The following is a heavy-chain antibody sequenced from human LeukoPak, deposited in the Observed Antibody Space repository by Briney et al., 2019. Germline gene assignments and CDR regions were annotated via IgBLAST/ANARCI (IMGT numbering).Heavy chain of an antibody. CDR3: AREHLGYSFADY. CDR1: GFIFDDFS. CDR2: IWYDASNK. V-gene: IGHV3-33*08. J-gene: IGHJ4*02. Sequence: GGSLRLSCVASGFIFDDFSMHWVRQAPGKGLEWVAVIWYDASNKDYADSVKGRYTISRDNSQNTLFLQMNSLRAEDTAVYYCAREHLGYSFADYWGQGTLVTVSS. D-gene: IGHD5-18*01.